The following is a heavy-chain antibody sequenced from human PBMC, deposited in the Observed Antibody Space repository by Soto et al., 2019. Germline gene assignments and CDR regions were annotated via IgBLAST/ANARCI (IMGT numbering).Heavy chain of an antibody. D-gene: IGHD3-22*01. V-gene: IGHV3-23*01. J-gene: IGHJ4*01. Sequence: GGSLGLSCSASVFTFSRYAMNWVRQAPGKGLEWVSTLSGSGSGSYYPDSLRGRFTISRDNSKNTLYLQMNNLRAEDTAVYYCPKATIPLDGSGYYLASFDYLGQGKRVTVSS. CDR3: PKATIPLDGSGYYLASFDY. CDR1: VFTFSRYA. CDR2: LSGSGSGS.